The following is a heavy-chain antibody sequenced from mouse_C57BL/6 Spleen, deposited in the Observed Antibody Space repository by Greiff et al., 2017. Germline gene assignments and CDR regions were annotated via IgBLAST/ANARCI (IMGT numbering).Heavy chain of an antibody. V-gene: IGHV1-9*01. Sequence: VQLQQSGAELMKPGASVKLSCKATGYTFTGYWIEWVKQRPGHGLEWIGEILPGSGSTNYNEKFKGKATFTADTSSNTAYMQLSSLTTEDSAIYYCARKDYDYDDGWDYAMDYWGQGTSVTVSS. CDR1: GYTFTGYW. J-gene: IGHJ4*01. D-gene: IGHD2-4*01. CDR2: ILPGSGST. CDR3: ARKDYDYDDGWDYAMDY.